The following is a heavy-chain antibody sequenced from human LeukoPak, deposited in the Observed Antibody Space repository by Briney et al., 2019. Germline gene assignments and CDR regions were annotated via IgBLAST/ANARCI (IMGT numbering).Heavy chain of an antibody. Sequence: SETLSLTCTVSGGSISSYYWSWIRQPPGKGLEWTGYVYYSGSTNSNPSLESRVTISVDTSKNQFSLKLSSVTAADTAVYYCARHRGGRFSESYCDYWGQGTLVTVSS. V-gene: IGHV4-59*08. J-gene: IGHJ4*02. CDR3: ARHRGGRFSESYCDY. D-gene: IGHD1-26*01. CDR2: VYYSGST. CDR1: GGSISSYY.